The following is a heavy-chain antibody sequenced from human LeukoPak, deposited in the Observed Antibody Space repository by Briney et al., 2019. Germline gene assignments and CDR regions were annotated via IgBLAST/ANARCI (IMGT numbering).Heavy chain of an antibody. J-gene: IGHJ4*02. Sequence: PGGSLRLSCAASGFTFSSYAMSWVRQAPGKGLEWVSAISGRGGSTYYADSVKGRFTISRDNSKNTLYLQMNSLRAEDTAVYYCARDIQLWLSTVGNWGQGTLVTVSS. D-gene: IGHD5-18*01. CDR3: ARDIQLWLSTVGN. CDR2: ISGRGGST. V-gene: IGHV3-23*01. CDR1: GFTFSSYA.